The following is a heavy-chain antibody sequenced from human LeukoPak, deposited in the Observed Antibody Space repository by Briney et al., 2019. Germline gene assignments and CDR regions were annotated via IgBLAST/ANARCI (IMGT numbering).Heavy chain of an antibody. CDR2: INHSGST. CDR3: ARVKGVVTAILDY. V-gene: IGHV4-34*01. D-gene: IGHD2-21*02. CDR1: GGSFSGYY. J-gene: IGHJ4*02. Sequence: PSETLSLTCAVYGGSFSGYYWSWIRQPPGKGLEWIGEINHSGSTNYNPSLKSRVTFSVDTSKNQFSLKLISVTAADTAVYYCARVKGVVTAILDYWGQGTLVTVSS.